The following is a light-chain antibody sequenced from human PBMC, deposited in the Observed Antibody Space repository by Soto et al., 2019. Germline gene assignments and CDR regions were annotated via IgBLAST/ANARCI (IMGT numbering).Light chain of an antibody. J-gene: IGKJ2*01. CDR3: QQYNNWPPRT. V-gene: IGKV3-15*01. Sequence: EIVMTQSPASLSVSPGETATLSCRASQSISNSLAWYQQKPGQAPSLLIYGASTRATGIPARFSGSGSGTEFTLTISSLQSEESERYYCQQYNNWPPRTFGQGTKLEIK. CDR1: QSISNS. CDR2: GAS.